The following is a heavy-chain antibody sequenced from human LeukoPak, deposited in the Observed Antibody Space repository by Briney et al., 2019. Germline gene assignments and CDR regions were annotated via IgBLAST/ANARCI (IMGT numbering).Heavy chain of an antibody. CDR2: INPNSGGT. Sequence: ASVTVSCKVSGYTFTGYYMHWVRQPPGQGLEWMGWINPNSGGTNYAQKFQGRVTMTRDTSISTASMELSRLRSDDTAVYYCARVRSSYGSGSYYNLPTDYWGQGTLVTVSS. D-gene: IGHD3-10*01. J-gene: IGHJ4*02. CDR1: GYTFTGYY. V-gene: IGHV1-2*02. CDR3: ARVRSSYGSGSYYNLPTDY.